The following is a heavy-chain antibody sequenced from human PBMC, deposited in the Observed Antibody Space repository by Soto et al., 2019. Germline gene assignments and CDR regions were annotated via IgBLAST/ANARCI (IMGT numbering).Heavy chain of an antibody. CDR1: GGSISSYY. V-gene: IGHV4-59*01. D-gene: IGHD3-9*01. J-gene: IGHJ5*02. CDR2: IYYSGST. Sequence: SETLSLTCTVSGGSISSYYWGWIRQPPGKXLEWIGYIYYSGSTNYNPSLKSRVTISVDTSKNQFSLKLSSVTAADTAVYYCARDGSYDILTGYYTGTWFDPWGQGTLVTVSS. CDR3: ARDGSYDILTGYYTGTWFDP.